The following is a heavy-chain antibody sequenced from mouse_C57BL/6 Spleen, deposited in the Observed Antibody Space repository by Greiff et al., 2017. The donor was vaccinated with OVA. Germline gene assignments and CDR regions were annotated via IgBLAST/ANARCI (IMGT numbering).Heavy chain of an antibody. Sequence: EVKVEESGGGLVQPGGSMKLSCVASGFTFSNYWMNWVRQSPEKGLEWVAQIRLKSDNYATHYAESVKGRFTISRDDSKSIVYLQMNNLRAEDTGIYYCTGANYFDYWGKGTTLTVAS. CDR2: IRLKSDNYAT. CDR1: GFTFSNYW. J-gene: IGHJ2*01. CDR3: TGANYFDY. V-gene: IGHV6-3*01.